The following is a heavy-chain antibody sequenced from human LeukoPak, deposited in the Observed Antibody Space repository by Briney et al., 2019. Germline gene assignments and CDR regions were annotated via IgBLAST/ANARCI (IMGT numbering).Heavy chain of an antibody. V-gene: IGHV4-39*01. CDR2: IYYSGST. CDR3: ARTYYDSSGYSFYY. CDR1: GGSISSSSYY. Sequence: SETLSLTCTVSGGSISSSSYYWGCIRQPPGKGLEWIRSIYYSGSTYYTPSLKSRLTISVDTSKNQFSLKLSSVTAADTAVYCCARTYYDSSGYSFYYWGPGTLVTVSS. D-gene: IGHD3-22*01. J-gene: IGHJ4*02.